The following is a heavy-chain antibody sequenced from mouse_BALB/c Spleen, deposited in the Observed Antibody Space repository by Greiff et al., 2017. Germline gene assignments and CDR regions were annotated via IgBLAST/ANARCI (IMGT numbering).Heavy chain of an antibody. J-gene: IGHJ2*01. CDR3: ARDYYGNYGVY. Sequence: EVQVVESGGGLVQPGGSRKLSCAASGFTFSSFGMHWVRQAPEKGLEWVAYISSGSSTIYYADTVKGRFTISRDNPKNTLFLQMTSLRSEDTAMYYCARDYYGNYGVYWGQGTTLTVSS. D-gene: IGHD2-1*01. CDR1: GFTFSSFG. CDR2: ISSGSSTI. V-gene: IGHV5-17*02.